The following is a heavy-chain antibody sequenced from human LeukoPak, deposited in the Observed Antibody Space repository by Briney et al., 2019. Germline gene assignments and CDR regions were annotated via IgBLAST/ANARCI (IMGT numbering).Heavy chain of an antibody. CDR3: ARYDSGDTAMGRDFDY. V-gene: IGHV3-48*03. Sequence: GGSLRLSCAASGFTFSSYEMNWVRQAPGKGLEWVSYISSSGSTIYYADSVKGRFTISRANAKNSLYLQMNSLRAEDTAVYYCARYDSGDTAMGRDFDYWGQGTLVTVSS. CDR2: ISSSGSTI. D-gene: IGHD5-18*01. J-gene: IGHJ4*02. CDR1: GFTFSSYE.